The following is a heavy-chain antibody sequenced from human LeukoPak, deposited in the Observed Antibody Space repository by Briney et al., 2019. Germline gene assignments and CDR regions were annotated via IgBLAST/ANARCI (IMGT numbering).Heavy chain of an antibody. V-gene: IGHV4-39*01. CDR3: ARHGSGGYVPVDGYSSNYHMDV. J-gene: IGHJ6*03. CDR2: IYYSGST. D-gene: IGHD5-12*01. Sequence: PSETLSLTCTVSGGSISSRSHYWGWIRQPPGKGLEWIGSIYYSGSTYKNASLKSRVTISVDTSKNQFSLKLSSVTAADTAVYFCARHGSGGYVPVDGYSSNYHMDVWGKGTTVTVSS. CDR1: GGSISSRSHY.